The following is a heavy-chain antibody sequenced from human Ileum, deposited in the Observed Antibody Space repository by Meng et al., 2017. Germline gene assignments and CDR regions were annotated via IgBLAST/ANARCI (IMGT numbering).Heavy chain of an antibody. D-gene: IGHD2/OR15-2a*01. CDR2: IFHTGST. J-gene: IGHJ4*02. CDR3: ATNKNKKIDY. Sequence: VQRKESGPGLVEPSGTRSLTCVFSGDSSSSSNWWNWVRQPPGKGLEWIGEIFHTGSTNYNPSLKSRVTISVDKSKNQFSLNLSSVTAADTAVYYCATNKNKKIDYWGQGTLVTVSS. CDR1: GDSSSSSNW. V-gene: IGHV4-4*02.